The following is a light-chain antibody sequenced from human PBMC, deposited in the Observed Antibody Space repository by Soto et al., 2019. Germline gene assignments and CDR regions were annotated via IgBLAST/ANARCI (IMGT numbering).Light chain of an antibody. CDR1: QSINSN. CDR3: QQYYNTPYT. Sequence: EIVMTQSPATLSVSPGVSATLSCRASQSINSNLAWYQQKPGQAPRLLIYGASTRATGIPARFSGSGSGTDFTLTISSLQSEDVAVYYCQQYYNTPYTFGQGTKLEIK. J-gene: IGKJ2*01. CDR2: GAS. V-gene: IGKV3-15*01.